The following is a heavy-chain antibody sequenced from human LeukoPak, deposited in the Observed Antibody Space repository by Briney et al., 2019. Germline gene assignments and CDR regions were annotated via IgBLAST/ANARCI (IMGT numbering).Heavy chain of an antibody. V-gene: IGHV3-30*18. Sequence: GGSLRLSCEASGFYFYTYGMHWVRQAPGEGLEWVTAISTDGADKYYADSVKGRFTISRDNSKNTLYLQMNSLRPEDTTVYYCAKNDISCYYADFWGQGTLVIVSS. J-gene: IGHJ4*02. CDR1: GFYFYTYG. D-gene: IGHD3-22*01. CDR3: AKNDISCYYADF. CDR2: ISTDGADK.